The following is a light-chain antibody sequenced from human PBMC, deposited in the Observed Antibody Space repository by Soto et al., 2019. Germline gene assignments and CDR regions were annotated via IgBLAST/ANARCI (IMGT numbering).Light chain of an antibody. CDR2: GAS. CDR1: QSVSSSY. CDR3: QQYGSSPTT. J-gene: IGKJ1*01. V-gene: IGKV3-20*01. Sequence: IVLTQSPGTLSLSPWERATLSCRASQSVSSSYLAWYQQKPGQAPRLLIYGASSRATGIPDRFGGSGSGTDFTLTISRLEPEDFAVYYCQQYGSSPTTFGQGTKVDIK.